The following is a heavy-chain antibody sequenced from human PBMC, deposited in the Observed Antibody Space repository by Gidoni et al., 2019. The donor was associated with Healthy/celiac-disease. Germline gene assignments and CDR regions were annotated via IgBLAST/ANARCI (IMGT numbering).Heavy chain of an antibody. CDR2: ISWNSGSI. D-gene: IGHD6-13*01. CDR3: AKGVILAAAGAYYFDY. J-gene: IGHJ4*02. CDR1: GFTFDDYA. V-gene: IGHV3-9*01. Sequence: EVQLVESGGGLVQPGRSLRLSCAASGFTFDDYAMPGVRQAPGKGLEWVSGISWNSGSIGYADSVKGRFTISRDNAKNSLYLQMNSLRAEDTALYYCAKGVILAAAGAYYFDYWGQGTLVTVSS.